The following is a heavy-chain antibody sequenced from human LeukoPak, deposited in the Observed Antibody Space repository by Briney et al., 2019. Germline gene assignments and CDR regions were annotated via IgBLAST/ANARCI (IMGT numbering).Heavy chain of an antibody. CDR2: ISGGGGST. J-gene: IGHJ4*02. Sequence: GGSLRLSCAASGFTFSSYAMSWVRQAPGKGLEWVSAISGGGGSTYYADSVKGRFTISRDNSKNTLYLQMNSLRAEDTAVYYCAKGRRVWFGELFDYWGQGTLVTVSS. V-gene: IGHV3-23*01. CDR3: AKGRRVWFGELFDY. CDR1: GFTFSSYA. D-gene: IGHD3-10*01.